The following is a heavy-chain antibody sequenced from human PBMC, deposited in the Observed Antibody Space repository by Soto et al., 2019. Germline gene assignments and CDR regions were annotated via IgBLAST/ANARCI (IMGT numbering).Heavy chain of an antibody. V-gene: IGHV1-18*01. J-gene: IGHJ4*02. CDR3: ARELDRGGYYEILTGYYSRSSFVF. D-gene: IGHD3-9*01. Sequence: QVQLVQSGAEVKKPGASVKVSCKASGYTFTSYGISWVRQAPGQGLEWMGGISDYNGNTNYAQKLQGRVTMTTDRSTSTAYKEQRSLGSEDTAVYYCARELDRGGYYEILTGYYSRSSFVFWGQEDLVTFSA. CDR2: ISDYNGNT. CDR1: GYTFTSYG.